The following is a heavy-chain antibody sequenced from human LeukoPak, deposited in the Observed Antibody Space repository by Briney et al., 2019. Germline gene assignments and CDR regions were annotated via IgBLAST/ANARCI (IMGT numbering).Heavy chain of an antibody. J-gene: IGHJ4*02. Sequence: SETLSLTRTEPRGSICSSYWCSIWDPPGERLWCSGYIYYSGSTNYNPSLKSRVTISVDTSKNQFSLKLNSVTAADQAVYDCARTQSQSGSYRYYFGYWGQGTLVTVSS. V-gene: IGHV4-59*01. CDR2: IYYSGST. D-gene: IGHD1-26*01. CDR1: RGSICSSY. CDR3: ARTQSQSGSYRYYFGY.